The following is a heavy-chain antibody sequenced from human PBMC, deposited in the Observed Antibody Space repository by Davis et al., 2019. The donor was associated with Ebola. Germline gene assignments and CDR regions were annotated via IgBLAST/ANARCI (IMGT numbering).Heavy chain of an antibody. Sequence: SETLSLTCAISGDSVSSNRGAWNWIRQSPSRGLEWLGRTYYRSKWYNDYAVSVKSRITINPDTSKNQFSLQLNSVTPEDTAVYYCARQYYYYYGTDVWGQGTTVTVSS. J-gene: IGHJ6*02. V-gene: IGHV6-1*01. CDR3: ARQYYYYYGTDV. CDR2: TYYRSKWYN. CDR1: GDSVSSNRGA.